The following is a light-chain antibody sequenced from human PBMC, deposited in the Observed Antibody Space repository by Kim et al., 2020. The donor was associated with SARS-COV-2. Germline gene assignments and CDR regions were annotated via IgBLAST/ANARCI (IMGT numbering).Light chain of an antibody. CDR1: TTDH. V-gene: IGLV2-14*02. CDR3: SSYTRTHTLL. Sequence: VSGSPGQSIPISCTGTTTDHVSWYQQYPGKAPKLMIYDVYKWPSGVSRRFSGSKSDNAASLTISGLQADDEAAYYCSSYTRTHTLLFGGGTKVTVL. CDR2: DVY. J-gene: IGLJ2*01.